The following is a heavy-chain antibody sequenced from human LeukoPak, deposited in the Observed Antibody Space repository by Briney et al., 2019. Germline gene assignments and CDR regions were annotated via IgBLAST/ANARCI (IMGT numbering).Heavy chain of an antibody. CDR1: GFTFSRYT. CDR3: AKDAQYCYDSSDIDY. Sequence: SGGSLRLSCTGSGFTFSRYTMNWVRQAPGQGLEWVSSISPSGGSTWNADSVKGRFTISRDNARNSVTLQMNSLRAEDTAVYYCAKDAQYCYDSSDIDYWGQGTLVTVSS. D-gene: IGHD3-22*01. V-gene: IGHV3-21*04. CDR2: ISPSGGST. J-gene: IGHJ4*02.